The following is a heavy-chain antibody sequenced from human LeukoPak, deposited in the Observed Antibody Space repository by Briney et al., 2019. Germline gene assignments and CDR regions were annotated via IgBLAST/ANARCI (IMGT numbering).Heavy chain of an antibody. CDR1: GFTFSSYW. Sequence: PGGSLRLSCAAPGFTFSSYWMHWVRQAPGTGLVWVSRISSDGTNTYYADSVKGRFSISRDNAKNTLYLQMNSLRAEDTAMYYCARVYYCYYMDVWGRGTTVTVSS. CDR3: ARVYYCYYMDV. J-gene: IGHJ6*03. V-gene: IGHV3-74*01. CDR2: ISSDGTNT.